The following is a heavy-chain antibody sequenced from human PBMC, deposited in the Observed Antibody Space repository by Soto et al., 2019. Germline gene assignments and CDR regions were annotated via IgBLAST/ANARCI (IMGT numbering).Heavy chain of an antibody. CDR2: IYYSGST. CDR3: ARLYSSSWTAFDY. CDR1: GGSISSSSYY. D-gene: IGHD6-13*01. Sequence: QLQLQESGPGLVKPSETLSLTCTVSGGSISSSSYYWGWIRQPPGKGLEWIGSIYYSGSTYYNPSLKSRVTISLDTSKNQFALKLSSVTAADTAVYYCARLYSSSWTAFDYWGQGTLVTVSS. V-gene: IGHV4-39*01. J-gene: IGHJ4*02.